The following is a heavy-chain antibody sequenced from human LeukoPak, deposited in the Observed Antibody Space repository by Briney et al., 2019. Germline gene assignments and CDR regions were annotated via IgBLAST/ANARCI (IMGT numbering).Heavy chain of an antibody. D-gene: IGHD2-2*01. CDR3: ARGLGRNYIVVVPAARTFDY. Sequence: PSETLSLTCTVSGGSISSYYWSWIRQPAGKGLEWIGRIYTSGSTNYNPSLKSRVTMSVDTSKNQFSLKLSSVTAADTAVYYCARGLGRNYIVVVPAARTFDYWGQGTLVTVSS. V-gene: IGHV4-4*07. J-gene: IGHJ4*02. CDR2: IYTSGST. CDR1: GGSISSYY.